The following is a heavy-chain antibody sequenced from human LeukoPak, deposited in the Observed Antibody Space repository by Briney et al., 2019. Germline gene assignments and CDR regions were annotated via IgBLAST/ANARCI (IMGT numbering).Heavy chain of an antibody. CDR2: IIPIFGTA. Sequence: ASVKVSCKASGGTFSSYAISWVRQAPGQGLEWMGGIIPIFGTANYAQKLQGRVTMTTDTSTSTAYMELRSLSSDDTAVYYCARVSKVSGSGSSRYWGQGTLVTVSS. V-gene: IGHV1-69*05. D-gene: IGHD3-10*01. CDR1: GGTFSSYA. CDR3: ARVSKVSGSGSSRY. J-gene: IGHJ4*02.